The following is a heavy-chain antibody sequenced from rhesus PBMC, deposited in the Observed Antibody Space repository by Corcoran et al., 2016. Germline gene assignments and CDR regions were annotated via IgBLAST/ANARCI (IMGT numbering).Heavy chain of an antibody. CDR1: GGSISSSY. CDR2: INGSGSST. J-gene: IGHJ4*01. V-gene: IGHV4-169*02. CDR3: VRDPDGYFDY. Sequence: QLQLQESGPGLVKPSETLSVTCAVSGGSISSSYWSWIRQAPGKGREWIGYINGSGSSTHYNPSLKSRVTLSVDTSKNQFSLKLSSVTAADTAVYYCVRDPDGYFDYWGQGVLVTVSS.